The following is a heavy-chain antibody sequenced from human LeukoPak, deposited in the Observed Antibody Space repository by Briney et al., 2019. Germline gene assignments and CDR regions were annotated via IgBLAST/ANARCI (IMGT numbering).Heavy chain of an antibody. Sequence: QPGGSLRLSCAASGFTFDDYAMRWVRQAPGKGLEWVSGISWNSGSIGYADSVKGRFTISRDNAKNSLYLQMNSLRAEDTALYYCAKEGHPDAFDIWGQGTMVTVSS. CDR3: AKEGHPDAFDI. CDR1: GFTFDDYA. J-gene: IGHJ3*02. V-gene: IGHV3-9*01. CDR2: ISWNSGSI.